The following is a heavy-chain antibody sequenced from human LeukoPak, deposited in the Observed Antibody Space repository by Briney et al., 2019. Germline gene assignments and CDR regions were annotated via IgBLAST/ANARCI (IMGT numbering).Heavy chain of an antibody. V-gene: IGHV3-7*01. J-gene: IGHJ4*02. Sequence: GGSLRLSCEASGFTFRTFWMSWVRQAPGKGLEWVANINQDGSEKYYVDSVRGRFTISRDNAKNSLYLQMNSLRDGDTALYYCARGGRVHFDYWGQGTLVNVSS. CDR1: GFTFRTFW. CDR2: INQDGSEK. CDR3: ARGGRVHFDY.